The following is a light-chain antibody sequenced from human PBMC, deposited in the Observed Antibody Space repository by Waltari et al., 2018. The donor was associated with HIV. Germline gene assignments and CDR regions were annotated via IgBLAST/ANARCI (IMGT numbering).Light chain of an antibody. CDR1: QGINRW. V-gene: IGKV1-5*03. Sequence: MTQSPFTLSAYVGDTITITCRASQGINRWLAWYQKKPGKVPKLLIYKTSSLESGVPPRFSGTGSGTEFNLTISSLQADDLAIYFCQQYNSYPRTFGRGTKVDLK. CDR3: QQYNSYPRT. J-gene: IGKJ1*01. CDR2: KTS.